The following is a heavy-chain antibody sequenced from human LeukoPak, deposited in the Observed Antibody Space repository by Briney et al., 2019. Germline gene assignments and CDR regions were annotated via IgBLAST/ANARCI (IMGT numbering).Heavy chain of an antibody. Sequence: GGSLRLSCAAYGFTLSSYEMNWVRQAPGKGLEWVSKISSSGSAIYYADSVKGRFTISRDNAKSSLYLQMNSLRVEDTAVYYCARGGSLGYWGQGTLVTVSS. J-gene: IGHJ4*02. V-gene: IGHV3-48*03. D-gene: IGHD6-19*01. CDR3: ARGGSLGY. CDR2: ISSSGSAI. CDR1: GFTLSSYE.